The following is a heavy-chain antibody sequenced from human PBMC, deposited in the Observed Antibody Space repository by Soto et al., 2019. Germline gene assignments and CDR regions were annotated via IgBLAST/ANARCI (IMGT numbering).Heavy chain of an antibody. Sequence: SETLSLTCTVSGGSISSYYWSWIRQPPGKGLEWIGYIYYSGSTNHNPSLKSRVTISVDTSKNQFSLKLSPVTAADTAVYYCARVDFGVVMMPYYYYGMDVWGQGTTVTVSS. J-gene: IGHJ6*02. CDR1: GGSISSYY. CDR3: ARVDFGVVMMPYYYYGMDV. V-gene: IGHV4-59*01. CDR2: IYYSGST. D-gene: IGHD3-3*01.